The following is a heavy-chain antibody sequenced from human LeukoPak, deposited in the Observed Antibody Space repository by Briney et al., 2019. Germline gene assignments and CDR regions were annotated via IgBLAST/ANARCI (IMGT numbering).Heavy chain of an antibody. V-gene: IGHV3-48*03. CDR1: GFTFSSYE. CDR3: VRPLRPTDYSDVDGYYVHGFDV. J-gene: IGHJ3*01. D-gene: IGHD3-22*01. Sequence: GGSLRLSCVASGFTFSSYEMNWVRQAPGKGLEWVSYISGGGDTKYFADSVQGRFTISRDNSKNSLYLQMYSIRPEDTAIYYCVRPLRPTDYSDVDGYYVHGFDVWGQGTMVTVSS. CDR2: ISGGGDTK.